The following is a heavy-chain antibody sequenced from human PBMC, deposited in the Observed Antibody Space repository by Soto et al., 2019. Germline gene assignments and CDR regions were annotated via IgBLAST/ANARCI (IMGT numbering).Heavy chain of an antibody. CDR1: GYSFTSDW. Sequence: EVQLVQSGAEVIKPGESLTISCKASGYSFTSDWIGWVRQMPGKGLEWMGSIYPGDSDSMYTPSFQGQVTISVDKSINTAYLRGSSLKSSDTAMYYCARLRRWESDDVFEYWGQGTLVTVSS. CDR3: ARLRRWESDDVFEY. CDR2: IYPGDSDS. D-gene: IGHD1-26*01. J-gene: IGHJ4*02. V-gene: IGHV5-51*01.